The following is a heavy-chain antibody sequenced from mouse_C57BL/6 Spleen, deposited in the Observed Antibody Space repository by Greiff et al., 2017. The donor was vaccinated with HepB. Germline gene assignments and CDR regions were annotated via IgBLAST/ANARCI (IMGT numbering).Heavy chain of an antibody. V-gene: IGHV1-7*01. J-gene: IGHJ1*03. Sequence: GQGKQSGVELAKTGEAGKLSCKASGYTGNSYWMHWVKQRPGQGLEWIGYINPSSGYTKYNQKFKDKATLTADKSSSTAYMQLSSLTYEDSAVYYCARSGYDYGDWYFDVWGTGTTVTVSS. D-gene: IGHD2-4*01. CDR3: ARSGYDYGDWYFDV. CDR2: INPSSGYT. CDR1: GYTGNSYW.